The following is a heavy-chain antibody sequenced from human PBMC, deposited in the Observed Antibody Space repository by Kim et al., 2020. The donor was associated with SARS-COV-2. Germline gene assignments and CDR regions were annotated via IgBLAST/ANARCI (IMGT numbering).Heavy chain of an antibody. Sequence: ASVKVSCKASGYTFTSYGISWVRQAPGQGLEWMGWISAYNGNTNYAQKLQGRVTMTTDTSTSTAYMELRSLRSDDTAVYYCARGPGYSGYDFWAGPVNYFDYWGQGTLVTVSS. CDR1: GYTFTSYG. CDR3: ARGPGYSGYDFWAGPVNYFDY. CDR2: ISAYNGNT. J-gene: IGHJ4*02. D-gene: IGHD5-12*01. V-gene: IGHV1-18*01.